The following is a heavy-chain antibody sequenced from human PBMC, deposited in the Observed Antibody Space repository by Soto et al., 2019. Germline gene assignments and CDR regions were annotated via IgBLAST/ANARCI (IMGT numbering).Heavy chain of an antibody. Sequence: VGSLRLSCAASVFTFSSYGIHWVRHSPGKGLEWVALISYDGSNKYYADSVKGRFTISRDNSKNTLYLQMNSLRAEDTAMYYCAKDAPYYYDSSGYYGTFDYWGQGTPVTVSX. CDR3: AKDAPYYYDSSGYYGTFDY. CDR2: ISYDGSNK. V-gene: IGHV3-30*18. CDR1: VFTFSSYG. J-gene: IGHJ4*02. D-gene: IGHD3-22*01.